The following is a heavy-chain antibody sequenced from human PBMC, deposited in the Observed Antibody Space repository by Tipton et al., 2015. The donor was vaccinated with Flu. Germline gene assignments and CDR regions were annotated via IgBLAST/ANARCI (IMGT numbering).Heavy chain of an antibody. D-gene: IGHD1-1*01. V-gene: IGHV4-39*07. CDR1: GGSISSSSYY. CDR3: ARIKIQGVDYYYYYGMDV. Sequence: GSLRLSCTVSGGSISSSSYYWGWIRQPPGKGLEWIGSIYYSGSTYYNPSLKSRVTISVDTSKNQFSLKLSSVTAADTAVYYCARIKIQGVDYYYYYGMDVWGQGTTVTVSS. J-gene: IGHJ6*02. CDR2: IYYSGST.